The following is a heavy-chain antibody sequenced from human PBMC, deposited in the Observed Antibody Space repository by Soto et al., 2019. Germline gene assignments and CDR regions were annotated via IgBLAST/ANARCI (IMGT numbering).Heavy chain of an antibody. D-gene: IGHD4-4*01. CDR3: ARDYSNPPDYYYMDV. CDR2: IYHSGST. J-gene: IGHJ6*03. V-gene: IGHV4-4*02. CDR1: SGSISSSNW. Sequence: QVQLQESGPGLVKPSGTLSLTCAVSSGSISSSNWWSWVRQPPGKGLEWIGEIYHSGSTNYNPCLKSRVTISVDKSKNQFSLKLSSVTAADTAVYYCARDYSNPPDYYYMDVWGKGTTVTVSS.